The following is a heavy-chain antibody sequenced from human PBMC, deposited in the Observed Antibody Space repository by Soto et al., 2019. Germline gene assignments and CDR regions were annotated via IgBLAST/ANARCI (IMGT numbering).Heavy chain of an antibody. V-gene: IGHV3-23*01. J-gene: IGHJ4*02. CDR2: ISDSGST. Sequence: GGSLRLSCAVSGFTFSTYAMSWVRQAPGKGLEWVSTISDSGSTYYADSVKGRFTISRDNSKNTLYLEMNSLRAEDTAVYYCAKDKGGRYCSRTSCLYSFDYWGQGTLVTVSS. D-gene: IGHD2-2*01. CDR1: GFTFSTYA. CDR3: AKDKGGRYCSRTSCLYSFDY.